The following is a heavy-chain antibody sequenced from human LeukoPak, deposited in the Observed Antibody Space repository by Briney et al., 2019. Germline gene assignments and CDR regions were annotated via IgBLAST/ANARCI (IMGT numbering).Heavy chain of an antibody. D-gene: IGHD3-10*02. CDR3: AELGITMIGGV. Sequence: GGSLRLSCAASGFTFSNYAVSWVRQAPGKGLEWVSGISGSSGNTYYVDSVKGRFTISRDNSKNTLYLQMNSLRAEDTAVYYCAELGITMIGGVWGKGTTVTISS. V-gene: IGHV3-23*01. J-gene: IGHJ6*04. CDR1: GFTFSNYA. CDR2: ISGSSGNT.